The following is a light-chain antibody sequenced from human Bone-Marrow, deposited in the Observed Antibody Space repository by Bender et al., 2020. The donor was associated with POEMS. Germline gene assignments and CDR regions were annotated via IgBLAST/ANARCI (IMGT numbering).Light chain of an antibody. CDR2: DNI. V-gene: IGLV1-40*01. Sequence: QSVLTQPPSVSEAPGQRVTISCTGSSSNIGAGYNVHWYQQLPGTAPKVLIYDNINWPSGVPARFSGSKSGTSASLAISDIQSEDEGDYYCSSWDDSLSGWVFGGGTKLTVL. CDR1: SSNIGAGYN. J-gene: IGLJ3*02. CDR3: SSWDDSLSGWV.